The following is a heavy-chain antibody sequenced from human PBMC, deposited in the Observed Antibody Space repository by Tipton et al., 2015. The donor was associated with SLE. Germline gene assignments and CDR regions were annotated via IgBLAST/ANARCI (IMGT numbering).Heavy chain of an antibody. CDR2: INHSGST. Sequence: TLSLTCAVYGGSFSGYYWSWIRQPPGKGLEWIGEINHSGSTNYNPSLKSRVTISVDTSKNQFSLKLSSMTAADTAVYYCARGKGSSSWYYFDYWGQGTLVTVSS. J-gene: IGHJ4*02. CDR1: GGSFSGYY. V-gene: IGHV4-34*01. D-gene: IGHD6-13*01. CDR3: ARGKGSSSWYYFDY.